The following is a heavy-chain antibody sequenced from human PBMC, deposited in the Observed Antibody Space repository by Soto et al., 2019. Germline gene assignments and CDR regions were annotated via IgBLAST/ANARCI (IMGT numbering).Heavy chain of an antibody. CDR1: GFSLSTSGMR. D-gene: IGHD6-13*01. CDR3: ARDSAAGTGLGY. V-gene: IGHV2-70*04. Sequence: SGPTLVNPTRTLTLTCTFSGFSLSTSGMRVSWIRQPPGKALEWLARIDWDDDKFYSTSLKTRLTISKDTSKNQVVLTMTNMDPVDTATYYCARDSAAGTGLGYWGQGTLVTVSS. CDR2: IDWDDDK. J-gene: IGHJ4*02.